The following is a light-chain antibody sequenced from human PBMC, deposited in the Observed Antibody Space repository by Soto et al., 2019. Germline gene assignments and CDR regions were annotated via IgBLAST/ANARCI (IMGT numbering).Light chain of an antibody. CDR1: QSVSDY. CDR3: QQRYNWPPWT. CDR2: DAS. V-gene: IGKV3-11*01. J-gene: IGKJ5*01. Sequence: EIVLTQSPATLSLSPGERATLSCRASQSVSDYLAWYQQKPGQAPRLLIYDASTRATGIPARFSGSGSGTDFTLTISSLEPEDFAVYFCQQRYNWPPWTFGQGTRLENK.